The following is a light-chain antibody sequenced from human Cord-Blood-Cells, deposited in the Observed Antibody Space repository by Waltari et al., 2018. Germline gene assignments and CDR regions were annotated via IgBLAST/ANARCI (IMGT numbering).Light chain of an antibody. CDR3: QQYYSYYS. Sequence: DIQMTQSPSTLSASVGNRVTITCRDSQSISSWLACYQQQPGKDPKLLIYKASSLESGFPSRFFGSVSVTEFTLTIISLQPYDFATYYCQQYYSYYSF. V-gene: IGKV1-5*03. J-gene: IGKJ2*03. CDR2: KAS. CDR1: QSISSW.